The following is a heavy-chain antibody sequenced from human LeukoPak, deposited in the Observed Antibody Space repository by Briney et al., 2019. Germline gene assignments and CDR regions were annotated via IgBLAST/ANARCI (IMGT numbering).Heavy chain of an antibody. CDR3: ARSDLDGYSSGWYSGFDY. Sequence: ASVKVSCKASGYTFTSYAMNWVRQAPGQGLEWMGWINTNTGNPTHAQGFTGRFVFSLDTSVSTAYLQISSLKAEDTAVYYCARSDLDGYSSGWYSGFDYWGQGTLVTVSS. J-gene: IGHJ4*02. D-gene: IGHD6-19*01. CDR2: INTNTGNP. CDR1: GYTFTSYA. V-gene: IGHV7-4-1*02.